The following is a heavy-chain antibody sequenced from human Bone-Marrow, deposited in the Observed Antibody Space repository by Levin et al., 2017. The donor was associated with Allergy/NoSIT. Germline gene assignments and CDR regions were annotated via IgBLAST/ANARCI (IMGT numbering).Heavy chain of an antibody. CDR2: IYPSDSDT. D-gene: IGHD1-26*01. CDR1: GHSFSNYW. CDR3: ARQVELQDGFDL. J-gene: IGHJ3*01. Sequence: RGESLKISCKGSGHSFSNYWIAWVRQMPGKGLEWMGIIYPSDSDTKYSPSFQGQVTISADKSISTAYLQWSSLKVSDTAMYYCARQVELQDGFDLWGQGTFVTVSS. V-gene: IGHV5-51*01.